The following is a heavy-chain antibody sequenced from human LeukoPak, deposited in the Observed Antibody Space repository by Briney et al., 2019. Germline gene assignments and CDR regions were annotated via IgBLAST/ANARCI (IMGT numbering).Heavy chain of an antibody. D-gene: IGHD6-19*01. J-gene: IGHJ6*02. CDR3: ARHPIAVAALYGMDV. CDR1: GGTFSSYA. V-gene: IGHV1-69*04. Sequence: SVKVSCKASGGTFSSYAISWVRQAPGQGLEWMGRIIPILGTANYAQKLQGRVTITADKSTSTAYMELSSPRSEDTAVYYCARHPIAVAALYGMDVWGQGTTVTVSS. CDR2: IIPILGTA.